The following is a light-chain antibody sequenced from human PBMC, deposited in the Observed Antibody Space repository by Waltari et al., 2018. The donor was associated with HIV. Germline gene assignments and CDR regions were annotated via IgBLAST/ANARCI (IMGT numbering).Light chain of an antibody. J-gene: IGKJ2*01. CDR3: QQYYTTPYT. V-gene: IGKV4-1*01. Sequence: IVMTQSPASLPVSLGERATINCKSSQSLLYTSNDKNYLGWYQQKPGQSPKLLLYRASTRESGVPDRFRGSGSGTDFTLPISSLQPDDVAVYYCQQYYTTPYTFGQGTKLEI. CDR2: RAS. CDR1: QSLLYTSNDKNY.